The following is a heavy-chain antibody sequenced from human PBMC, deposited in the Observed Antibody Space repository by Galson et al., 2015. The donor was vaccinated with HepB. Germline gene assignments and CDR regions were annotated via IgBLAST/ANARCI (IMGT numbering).Heavy chain of an antibody. J-gene: IGHJ4*02. CDR2: ISGSAGTR. V-gene: IGHV3-23*01. Sequence: SLRLSCAASGFTFSSYTMSWVRQAPGKGLEWVSSISGSAGTRRDAQSVKGRFTVSRDNSRKTLYLQMNSLRVDDTAVYYCAKDRISVLGVLTSSSFDSWGQGNLVAVS. D-gene: IGHD3-3*01. CDR3: AKDRISVLGVLTSSSFDS. CDR1: GFTFSSYT.